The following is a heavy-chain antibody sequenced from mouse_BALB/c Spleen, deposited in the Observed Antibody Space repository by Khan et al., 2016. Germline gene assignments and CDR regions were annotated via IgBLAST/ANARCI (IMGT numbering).Heavy chain of an antibody. Sequence: EVELVESGGGLVKPGGSLKLSCAASGFTFRDYAMSWVRQTPEKRLQWVASISTGDSTYYGDSVKGRFTISRDIARNILFHQMSSLRYEDTAMLCCAREDYGNCGDYFDYWGQGTTLTVSS. J-gene: IGHJ2*01. D-gene: IGHD2-1*01. CDR3: AREDYGNCGDYFDY. CDR2: ISTGDST. V-gene: IGHV5-6-5*01. CDR1: GFTFRDYA.